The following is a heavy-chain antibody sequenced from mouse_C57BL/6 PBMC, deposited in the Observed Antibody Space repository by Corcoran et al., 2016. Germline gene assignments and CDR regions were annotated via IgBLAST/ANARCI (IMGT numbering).Heavy chain of an antibody. V-gene: IGHV1-76*01. J-gene: IGHJ4*01. CDR1: GYTFTDYY. CDR2: IYPGSGNT. CDR3: ARSFYDNAMDY. D-gene: IGHD2-3*01. Sequence: VQLKQSGAELVRPGASVKLSCKASGYTFTDYYINWVKQRPGQGLEWIARIYPGSGNTYYNEKFKGKATLTAEKSSSTAYMQLSSLTSEDSAVYFCARSFYDNAMDYWGQGTSVTVSS.